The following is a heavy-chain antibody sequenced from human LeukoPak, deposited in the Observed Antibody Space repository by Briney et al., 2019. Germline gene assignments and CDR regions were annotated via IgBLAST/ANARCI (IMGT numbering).Heavy chain of an antibody. J-gene: IGHJ4*02. CDR1: GYTFTNYA. CDR2: INPSGGST. CDR3: ARRGLLIYDLIFDY. Sequence: ASVKVSCKASGYTFTNYAMHWVRQAPGQRLEWMGIINPSGGSTSYAQKFQGRVTMTRDMSTSTVYMELSSLRSEDTAVYYCARRGLLIYDLIFDYWGQGTLVAVSS. V-gene: IGHV1-46*01. D-gene: IGHD2-8*01.